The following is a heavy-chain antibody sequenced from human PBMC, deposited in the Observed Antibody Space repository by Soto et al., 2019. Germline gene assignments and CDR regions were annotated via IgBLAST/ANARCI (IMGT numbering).Heavy chain of an antibody. CDR1: GFNFGVFG. CDR2: LSYEGSEE. Sequence: GGSLRLSCAASGFNFGVFGMHWVRQAPGKGLEWLSVLSYEGSEEYYADSVRGRFTISRDDSKNTLFLQMDSLRVDDTGVYYCALTRRSSLLEVAGPGFEYWGQGTLVTVSS. CDR3: ALTRRSSLLEVAGPGFEY. J-gene: IGHJ4*02. D-gene: IGHD6-19*01. V-gene: IGHV3-30*03.